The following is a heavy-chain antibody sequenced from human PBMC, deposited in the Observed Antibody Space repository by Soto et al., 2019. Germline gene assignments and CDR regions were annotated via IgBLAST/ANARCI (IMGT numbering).Heavy chain of an antibody. Sequence: QVPLVQSGAEVKKPGASVKVSCKASGYTFTSYDINWVRQATGQGLEWMGWMNPNSGNTGYAQKFQGRVTMTRNTSISTAYMELSSLRSEDTAVYYCARGRDYYDSSGYYGNWFDPWGQGTLVTVSS. CDR2: MNPNSGNT. CDR1: GYTFTSYD. D-gene: IGHD3-22*01. CDR3: ARGRDYYDSSGYYGNWFDP. J-gene: IGHJ5*02. V-gene: IGHV1-8*01.